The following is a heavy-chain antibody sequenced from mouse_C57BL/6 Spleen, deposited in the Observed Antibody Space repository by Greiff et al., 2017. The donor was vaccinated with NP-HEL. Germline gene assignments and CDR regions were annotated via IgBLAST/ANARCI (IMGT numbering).Heavy chain of an antibody. CDR1: GYTFTSYW. V-gene: IGHV1-64*01. Sequence: QVQLKQPGAELVKPGASVKLSCKASGYTFTSYWMHWVKQRPGQGLEWIGMIHPNSGSTNYNEKFKSKATLTVDKSSSTAYMQLSSLTSEDSAVYYCARSSYYGSKDFDYWGQGTTLTVSS. D-gene: IGHD1-1*01. J-gene: IGHJ2*01. CDR2: IHPNSGST. CDR3: ARSSYYGSKDFDY.